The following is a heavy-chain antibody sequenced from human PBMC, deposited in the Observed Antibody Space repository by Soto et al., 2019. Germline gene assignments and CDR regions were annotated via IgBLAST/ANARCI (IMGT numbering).Heavy chain of an antibody. D-gene: IGHD2-21*01. V-gene: IGHV4-30-4*01. CDR1: GGSIGNVDYY. J-gene: IGHJ4*02. Sequence: QVQLQESGPGLVKPSQTLSLTCTVSGGSIGNVDYYWSWIRQPPGKGLVWIGYIFHLGTTDYNPSPKSRINLSIDPSKNQFSLHMTSVTAADTAVYYCARIPRDAAMGHFDSWGRGTLVTVSS. CDR3: ARIPRDAAMGHFDS. CDR2: IFHLGTT.